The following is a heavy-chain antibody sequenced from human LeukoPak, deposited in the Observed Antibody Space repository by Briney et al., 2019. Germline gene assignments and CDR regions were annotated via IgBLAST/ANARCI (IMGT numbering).Heavy chain of an antibody. D-gene: IGHD4-11*01. CDR3: ARVRAYRDESDYFDH. V-gene: IGHV3-21*01. CDR1: GFTFSSYS. CDR2: ISSSSSYI. Sequence: PGGSLRLSCAASGFTFSSYSMNWVRKAPGKGLEWVSSISSSSSYIYYADSVKGRFTISRDNAKNSLYLQMNSLRAEDTAVYYCARVRAYRDESDYFDHWGQGTLVTVSS. J-gene: IGHJ4*02.